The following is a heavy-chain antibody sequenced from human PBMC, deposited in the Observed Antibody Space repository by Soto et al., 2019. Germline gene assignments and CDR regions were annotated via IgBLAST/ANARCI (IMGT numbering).Heavy chain of an antibody. D-gene: IGHD3-22*01. CDR1: GFTFSSYW. V-gene: IGHV3-7*01. CDR3: ATHRYYDSSILDY. Sequence: GGSLRLSCAASGFTFSSYWMSWVRQAPGKGLEWVANIKQDGSEKYYVDSVKGRFTISRDNAKNSLYLQMNSLRAEDTAVYYCATHRYYDSSILDYWGQGTLVTAPQ. J-gene: IGHJ4*02. CDR2: IKQDGSEK.